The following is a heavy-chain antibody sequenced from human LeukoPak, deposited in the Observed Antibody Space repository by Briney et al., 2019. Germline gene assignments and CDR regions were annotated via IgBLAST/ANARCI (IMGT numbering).Heavy chain of an antibody. CDR3: ARDIVVVPAPRE. V-gene: IGHV4-30-4*08. Sequence: PSETLSLTCTVSGGSISSGDYYWSWIRQPPGKGLEGIGYIYYSGSTYYNPSLKSRVTISVDTSKNQFSLNLSSVTAADTAVYYCARDIVVVPAPREWGQGTLVTVSS. CDR1: GGSISSGDYY. D-gene: IGHD2-2*01. CDR2: IYYSGST. J-gene: IGHJ4*02.